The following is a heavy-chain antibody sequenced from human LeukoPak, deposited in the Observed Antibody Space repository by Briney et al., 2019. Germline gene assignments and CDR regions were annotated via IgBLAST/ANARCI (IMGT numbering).Heavy chain of an antibody. J-gene: IGHJ4*02. CDR1: GFTFSSYA. CDR3: AKDPPAMVRGGVYY. V-gene: IGHV3-23*01. D-gene: IGHD3-10*01. Sequence: PGGSLRLSCAASGFTFSSYAMSWVRQAPGKGLEWVSAISGGGGSTYYADSVKGRFTISRDNSKNTLYLQMNSLRAEDTAVYYCAKDPPAMVRGGVYYWGQGTLVTVSS. CDR2: ISGGGGST.